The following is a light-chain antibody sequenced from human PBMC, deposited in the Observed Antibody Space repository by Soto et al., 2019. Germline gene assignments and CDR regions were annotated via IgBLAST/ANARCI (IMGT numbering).Light chain of an antibody. V-gene: IGKV3-20*01. CDR2: GAS. J-gene: IGKJ2*01. CDR3: QQYGSSRPMYT. CDR1: QSVSSSY. Sequence: EIVLTQSPGTLSLSPGERATLSCRASQSVSSSYLAWYQQKPGQAPRLLIYGASSRATGIPDRFSGSGSRTDFTLTISRLEPEDFAVYYCQQYGSSRPMYTFGQGTKLEIK.